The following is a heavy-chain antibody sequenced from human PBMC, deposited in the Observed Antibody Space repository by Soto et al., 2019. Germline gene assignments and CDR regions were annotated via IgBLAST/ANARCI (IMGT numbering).Heavy chain of an antibody. Sequence: ASVKVSCKASGGTFSSYAISWVRQAPGQGLEWMGGIIPIFGTANYAQKFQGRVTITADESTSTAYMELSSLRSEDTAVYYCARGSTQLLSRYYFDYWGQGTLVTVSS. J-gene: IGHJ4*02. D-gene: IGHD2-2*01. CDR3: ARGSTQLLSRYYFDY. CDR1: GGTFSSYA. V-gene: IGHV1-69*13. CDR2: IIPIFGTA.